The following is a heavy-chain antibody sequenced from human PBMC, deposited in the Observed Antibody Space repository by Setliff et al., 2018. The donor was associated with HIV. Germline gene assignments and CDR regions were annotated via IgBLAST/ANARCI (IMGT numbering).Heavy chain of an antibody. CDR1: GFTFSKYW. Sequence: PGGSLRLSCAASGFTFSKYWMSWVRQAPGKGLEWVASVNPDGSEASSVGSMKGRFTVSRDNAKNSLYLQMNSLRAEDMALYYCAKDRGAAAGNGGYFDYWGQGTLVTVSS. J-gene: IGHJ4*02. CDR3: AKDRGAAAGNGGYFDY. CDR2: VNPDGSEA. V-gene: IGHV3-7*03. D-gene: IGHD6-13*01.